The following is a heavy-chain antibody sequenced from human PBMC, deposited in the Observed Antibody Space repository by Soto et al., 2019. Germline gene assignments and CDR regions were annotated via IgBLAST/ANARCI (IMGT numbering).Heavy chain of an antibody. D-gene: IGHD4-17*01. V-gene: IGHV1-18*01. J-gene: IGHJ4*02. CDR2: ISAYNGNT. Sequence: ASVKVSCKASGYTLTSYGISWVRQAPGQGLEWMGWISAYNGNTNHAQKLQGRVTMTTDTSTSTASMELRSLRSDDTAVYYCARDFILLRYGDFNFDYWGQGTLVTVSS. CDR1: GYTLTSYG. CDR3: ARDFILLRYGDFNFDY.